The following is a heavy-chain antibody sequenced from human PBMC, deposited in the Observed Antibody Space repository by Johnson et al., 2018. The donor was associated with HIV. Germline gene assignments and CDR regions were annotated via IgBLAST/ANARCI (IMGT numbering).Heavy chain of an antibody. CDR3: ARVMGATQVMGAVDI. Sequence: VLLVESGGGVVRPGGSLRLSCAASGFTFDEYGMSWVRQAPGKGLVWVSRINSDGSSTSYADSVKGRFTISRDNAKNTLYLQMNSLRAEDTAVYYCARVMGATQVMGAVDIWGQGTMVTFSS. CDR1: GFTFDEYG. CDR2: INSDGSST. J-gene: IGHJ3*02. D-gene: IGHD1-26*01. V-gene: IGHV3-20*04.